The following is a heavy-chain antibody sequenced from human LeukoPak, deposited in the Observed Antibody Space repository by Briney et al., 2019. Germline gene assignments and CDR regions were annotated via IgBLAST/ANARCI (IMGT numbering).Heavy chain of an antibody. J-gene: IGHJ4*02. V-gene: IGHV3-48*02. CDR1: GFSFSSHK. Sequence: GGSLRLSCAASGFSFSSHKMNWVSQAPGKGLEWISYISSGSDIVYYADSVKGRFTISRDNVKSSLYLQMNSLRDEDTAVYYCARSRPVDYWGQGALVTVSS. D-gene: IGHD6-6*01. CDR2: ISSGSDIV. CDR3: ARSRPVDY.